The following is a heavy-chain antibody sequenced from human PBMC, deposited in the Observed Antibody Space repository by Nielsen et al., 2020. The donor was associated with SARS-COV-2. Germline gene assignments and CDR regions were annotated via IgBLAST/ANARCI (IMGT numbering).Heavy chain of an antibody. CDR3: ARRGHDNSGYYWDY. CDR2: INPNTGNT. D-gene: IGHD3-22*01. J-gene: IGHJ4*02. CDR1: GYTFTGYY. V-gene: IGHV1-2*04. Sequence: ASVKVSCKASGYTFTGYYKHWVRQAPGQGLEWMGWINPNTGNTKYAQKFQDWVTMTRDTSINTAYIELSRLRSDDMAVYFCARRGHDNSGYYWDYWGQGTLVTVSS.